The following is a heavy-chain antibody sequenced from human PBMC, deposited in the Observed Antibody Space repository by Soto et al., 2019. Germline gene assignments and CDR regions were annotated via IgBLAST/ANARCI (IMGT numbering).Heavy chain of an antibody. CDR2: IYWDDDK. CDR3: ARATYYYDSSVHFDY. J-gene: IGHJ4*02. V-gene: IGHV2-5*02. Sequence: SGPTLVNPTQTLTLTCTFSGFSLSTSGVGVGWIRQPPGKALEGLALIYWDDDKRYSPSLKSRLTITKDTSKNQVVLTMTNMDPVDTATYYCARATYYYDSSVHFDYWGQGTLVTVSS. D-gene: IGHD3-22*01. CDR1: GFSLSTSGVG.